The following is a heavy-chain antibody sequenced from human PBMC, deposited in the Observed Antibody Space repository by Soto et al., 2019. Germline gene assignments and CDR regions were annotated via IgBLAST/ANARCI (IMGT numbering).Heavy chain of an antibody. CDR1: GGSLSSYY. V-gene: IGHV4-59*08. CDR2: IYYSGST. J-gene: IGHJ5*02. CDR3: ARQLGYCSGGSCYGDNWFDP. Sequence: SGNPSLTCTVSGGSLSSYYLSWIRQPPGEGLEWIGYIYYSGSTNYNPSLKSRVTISVDTSKNQFSLKLSSVTAADTAVYYCARQLGYCSGGSCYGDNWFDPWGQGTLVTVSS. D-gene: IGHD2-15*01.